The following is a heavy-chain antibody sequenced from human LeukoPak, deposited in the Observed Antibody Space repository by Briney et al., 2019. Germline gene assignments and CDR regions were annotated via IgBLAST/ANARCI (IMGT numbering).Heavy chain of an antibody. CDR2: INHSGST. CDR1: GGSFSGYY. Sequence: SETLSLTCAVYGGSFSGYYWSWIRQPPGKGLEWIGEINHSGSTNYNPSLKSRVTISVDTSKNQFSLKLSSVTAAGTAVYYCASTLNYYGSDYWGQGTLVTVSS. D-gene: IGHD3-10*01. J-gene: IGHJ4*02. CDR3: ASTLNYYGSDY. V-gene: IGHV4-34*01.